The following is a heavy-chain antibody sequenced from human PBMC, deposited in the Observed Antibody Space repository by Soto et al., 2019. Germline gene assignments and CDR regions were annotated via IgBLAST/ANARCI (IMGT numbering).Heavy chain of an antibody. Sequence: GGSLRLSCTASGFAFNNYAMHWVRQVPGKGLEWVSGVAWNGGNVYYADSVKGRFTIFRDNAKNSLYLQMNTLRPEDTAFYYCAKGATIFGVVRKWHFDNWGPGTLVTVSS. CDR3: AKGATIFGVVRKWHFDN. D-gene: IGHD3-3*01. CDR2: VAWNGGNV. V-gene: IGHV3-9*01. J-gene: IGHJ4*02. CDR1: GFAFNNYA.